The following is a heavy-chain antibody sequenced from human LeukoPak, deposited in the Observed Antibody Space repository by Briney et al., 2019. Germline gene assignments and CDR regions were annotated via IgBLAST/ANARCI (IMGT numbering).Heavy chain of an antibody. J-gene: IGHJ6*03. D-gene: IGHD3-22*01. V-gene: IGHV4-39*07. CDR1: GGSISSGSYY. CDR2: IYHSGST. CDR3: TRGSIAYYYMDV. Sequence: SETLSLTCTVSGGSISSGSYYWSWIRQPPGKGLEWIGSIYHSGSTYYNPSLKSRVTISVDTSKNQFSLKLSSVTAADTAVYYCTRGSIAYYYMDVWGKGTTVTISS.